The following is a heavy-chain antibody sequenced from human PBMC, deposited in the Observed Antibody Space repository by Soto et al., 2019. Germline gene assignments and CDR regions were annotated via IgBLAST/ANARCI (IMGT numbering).Heavy chain of an antibody. CDR2: IYYRLST. J-gene: IGHJ4*02. CDR1: GGSISSYY. V-gene: IGHV4-59*01. CDR3: ARGYDSSGYYYAYFDY. Sequence: SSAMDITLTLSGGSISSYYGSWIRQHPGKGLEWIGYIYYRLSTNYNPSLKSRVTISVDTSKNQFSLKLSSVTAADTAVYYCARGYDSSGYYYAYFDYWGQGTLVTVSS. D-gene: IGHD3-22*01.